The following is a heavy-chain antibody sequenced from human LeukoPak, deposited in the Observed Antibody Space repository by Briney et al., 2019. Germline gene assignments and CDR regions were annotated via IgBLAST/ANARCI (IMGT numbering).Heavy chain of an antibody. V-gene: IGHV4-61*02. Sequence: SETLSLTCTVSGGSISSGSYYWSWIRQPAGKGLEWIGRIYTSGSTHYNPSLKSRVTMSVDTSKNQFSLKLSSVTAADTAVYYCAREVPWLPSSSPYYYYMDVWGKGTTVTVSS. J-gene: IGHJ6*03. CDR3: AREVPWLPSSSPYYYYMDV. CDR2: IYTSGST. CDR1: GGSISSGSYY. D-gene: IGHD3-22*01.